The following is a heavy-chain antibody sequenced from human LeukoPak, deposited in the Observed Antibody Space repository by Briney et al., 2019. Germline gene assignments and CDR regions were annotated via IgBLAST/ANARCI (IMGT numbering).Heavy chain of an antibody. V-gene: IGHV1-2*02. D-gene: IGHD1-14*01. J-gene: IGHJ4*02. CDR2: INPNSGGT. Sequence: GASVKVSCKASGYTFIGYYMLWVRQAPGQGLEWMGWINPNSGGTNYAQKFQGRVTMTRDRPISTAYMELSRLRSDDTAVYYCAKDHTIRSFDSWGQGTLVTVSS. CDR1: GYTFIGYY. CDR3: AKDHTIRSFDS.